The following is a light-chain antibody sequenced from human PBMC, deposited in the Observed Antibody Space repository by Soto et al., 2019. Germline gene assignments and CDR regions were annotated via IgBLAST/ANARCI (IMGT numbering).Light chain of an antibody. CDR2: AAS. CDR3: QQTYSTPIT. J-gene: IGKJ5*01. Sequence: IQMTQSPSSLSASVVDRVTIACRASQSISNYLNWYQQRPGKAPKLLIYAASSLQSGVPSRFSGSGSGTDFTLTISSLQPEDFVTYYCQQTYSTPITFGRGTRLEIK. V-gene: IGKV1-39*01. CDR1: QSISNY.